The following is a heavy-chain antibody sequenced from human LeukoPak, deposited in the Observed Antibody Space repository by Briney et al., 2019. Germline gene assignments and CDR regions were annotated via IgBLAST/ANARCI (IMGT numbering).Heavy chain of an antibody. CDR1: GLTFSTYA. J-gene: IGHJ4*02. Sequence: PGGSLRLSCAASGLTFSTYAMHWVRQAPGKGLEWVAVISFDGNNKYYADSVMGRFTISRDNSKNTLFLQMNSLRAEDTAVYYCARGVAVSYYFDYWGQGTLVTVSS. V-gene: IGHV3-30-3*01. CDR3: ARGVAVSYYFDY. D-gene: IGHD6-19*01. CDR2: ISFDGNNK.